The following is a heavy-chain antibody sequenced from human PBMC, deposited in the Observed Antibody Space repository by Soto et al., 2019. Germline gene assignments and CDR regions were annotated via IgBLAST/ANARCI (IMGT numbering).Heavy chain of an antibody. V-gene: IGHV3-30*18. CDR2: ISYDGSNK. J-gene: IGHJ4*02. CDR3: ANLLGY. Sequence: GGSLRLSCAASGFTFSSYGMHWVRQAPGKGLEWVAVISYDGSNKYYADSVKGRFTISRDNSKNTLYLQMNSLRAEDTAVYYCANLLGYWGQGTLVTAPQ. CDR1: GFTFSSYG.